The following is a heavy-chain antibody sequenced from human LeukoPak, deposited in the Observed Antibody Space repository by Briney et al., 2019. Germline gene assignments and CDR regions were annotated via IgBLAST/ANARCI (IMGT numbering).Heavy chain of an antibody. V-gene: IGHV1-69*05. CDR3: ARGDSSGWYPRYYFDY. D-gene: IGHD6-19*01. Sequence: SVKVSCKASGGTFSSYAISWVRQAPGQGLEWMGGIIPIFGTANYAQKFQGRVTITTDESTSTAYMELRSLRSEDTAVYYCARGDSSGWYPRYYFDYWGQGTLVTVSS. CDR1: GGTFSSYA. CDR2: IIPIFGTA. J-gene: IGHJ4*02.